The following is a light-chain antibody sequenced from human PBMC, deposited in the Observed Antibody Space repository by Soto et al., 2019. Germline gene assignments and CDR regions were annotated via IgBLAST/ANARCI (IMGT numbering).Light chain of an antibody. Sequence: DIQMTQSPSSLSASVGDRVTITCRARQGISNYLAWYQKKPGKVPKLLIYAAATLKSGVASRFRGSGSGTDFTLTISCLQSEEFGTYYCKQYYSQPRTFGQGTKVE. CDR1: QGISNY. CDR2: AAA. V-gene: IGKV1-27*01. J-gene: IGKJ1*01. CDR3: KQYYSQPRT.